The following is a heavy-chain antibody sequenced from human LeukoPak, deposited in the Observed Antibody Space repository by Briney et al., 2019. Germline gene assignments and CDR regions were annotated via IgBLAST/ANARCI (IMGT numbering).Heavy chain of an antibody. CDR2: INPSGGST. V-gene: IGHV1-46*01. Sequence: ASVKVSCKASGYAFTSYYMHWVRQAPGQGLEWMGIINPSGGSTSYAQKFQGRVTMTRDTSTSTVYMELSSLRSEDTAVYYCARGRGDDSSGYYWNYFDYWGQGTLVTVSS. J-gene: IGHJ4*02. D-gene: IGHD3-22*01. CDR3: ARGRGDDSSGYYWNYFDY. CDR1: GYAFTSYY.